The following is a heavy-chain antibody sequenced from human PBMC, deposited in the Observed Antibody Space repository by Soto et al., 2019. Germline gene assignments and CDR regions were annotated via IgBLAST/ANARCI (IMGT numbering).Heavy chain of an antibody. CDR2: IIGNGDTT. J-gene: IGHJ4*02. CDR1: GFSFRNYG. Sequence: EVQLLEAGGGLVQPGGSLRLSCAXSGFSFRNYGMSWVRQAPGKGLEWLSAIIGNGDTTYYADSVRGRFTISRDNSKNTLYLQLNDLGAXXXXXXXXXXXYDYGDSLPFDYWGQGTLVTVSS. CDR3: XXXYDYGDSLPFDY. V-gene: IGHV3-23*01. D-gene: IGHD4-17*01.